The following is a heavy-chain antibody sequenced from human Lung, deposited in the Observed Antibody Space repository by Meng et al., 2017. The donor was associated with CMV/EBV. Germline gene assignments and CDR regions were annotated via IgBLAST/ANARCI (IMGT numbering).Heavy chain of an antibody. CDR1: GFTFSSYW. J-gene: IGHJ2*01. CDR3: ARARNDYRINWYFDL. V-gene: IGHV3-7*01. Sequence: GEXXKISCAASGFTFSSYWMSWVRQAPGKGLEWVANIKQDGSEKYYVDSVKGRFTISRDNAKNSLYLQMNSLRAEDTAVYYCARARNDYRINWYFDLWGRGTLVTVSS. D-gene: IGHD4-11*01. CDR2: IKQDGSEK.